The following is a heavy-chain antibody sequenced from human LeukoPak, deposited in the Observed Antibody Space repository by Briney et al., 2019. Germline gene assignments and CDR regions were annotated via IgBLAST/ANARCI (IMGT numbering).Heavy chain of an antibody. CDR2: ISCSGGST. CDR1: GFTFSSYA. D-gene: IGHD2-8*01. CDR3: AKDRQCTNGVCLGYYYYMDV. V-gene: IGHV3-23*01. Sequence: GGSLTLSCAASGFTFSSYAMSWVRQAPGKGLEWVSAISCSGGSTYYAASVKGRFIIARDNSKNTLYLQMNSLRAEDTAVYYCAKDRQCTNGVCLGYYYYMDVWAKGTTVTVFS. J-gene: IGHJ6*03.